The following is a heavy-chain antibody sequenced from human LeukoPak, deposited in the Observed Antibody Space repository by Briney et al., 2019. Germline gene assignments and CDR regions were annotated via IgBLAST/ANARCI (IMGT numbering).Heavy chain of an antibody. CDR1: GFTFSTYE. J-gene: IGHJ4*02. D-gene: IGHD1-26*01. V-gene: IGHV3-48*03. CDR3: ARESGSYSYYFDY. Sequence: GGSLRLSCAASGFTFSTYEMNWVRQAPGKGLEWVSYISNGDGTIKYADSVKGRFTISRDNAKNSLYLQMNSLRVEDTAVYYCARESGSYSYYFDYWGQGTLVTVSS. CDR2: ISNGDGTI.